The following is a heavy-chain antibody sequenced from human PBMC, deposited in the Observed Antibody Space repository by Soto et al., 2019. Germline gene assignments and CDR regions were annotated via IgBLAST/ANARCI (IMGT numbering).Heavy chain of an antibody. CDR2: IYHSGGI. J-gene: IGHJ4*02. Sequence: SETLSLNCAVSGYSISSGYYWGWIRQPPGKGLEWIGSIYHSGGIYYNPSLKSRVTISVDTSKNQFSLKVSSVTAADTAVYYCARVYSTTWYYFDYWGQGTLVTVSS. CDR3: ARVYSTTWYYFDY. V-gene: IGHV4-38-2*01. CDR1: GYSISSGYY. D-gene: IGHD6-13*01.